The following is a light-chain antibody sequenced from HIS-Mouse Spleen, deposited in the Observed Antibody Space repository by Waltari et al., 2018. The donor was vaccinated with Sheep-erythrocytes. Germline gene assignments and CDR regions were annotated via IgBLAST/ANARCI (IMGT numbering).Light chain of an antibody. V-gene: IGLV2-23*03. CDR3: CSYAGSSTFHVV. CDR2: EGS. J-gene: IGLJ2*01. Sequence: QSALTQPASVSGSPGQSITISCTGTSSDVGSYNLVSWYQQHPGKAPKLMIYEGSKRPSGVSNLLAGAKSCNTASLTSSGLQAEDEADYYCCSYAGSSTFHVVFGGGTKLTVL. CDR1: SSDVGSYNL.